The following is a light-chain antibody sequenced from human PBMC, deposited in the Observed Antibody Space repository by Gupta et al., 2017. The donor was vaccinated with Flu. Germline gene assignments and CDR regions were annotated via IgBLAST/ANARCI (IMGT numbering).Light chain of an antibody. J-gene: IGLJ1*01. CDR2: DND. V-gene: IGLV1-44*01. Sequence: QSVLTQPPSLSATPGQKVTISCSGSSSTVGSDTVHCYMQVPGTAPKVVIFDNDKRPSGVPDRFSGSKSGTSASLSISGLQSEDEADYFCAAWDDSLNEGLFGTGTKVTVL. CDR3: AAWDDSLNEGL. CDR1: SSTVGSDT.